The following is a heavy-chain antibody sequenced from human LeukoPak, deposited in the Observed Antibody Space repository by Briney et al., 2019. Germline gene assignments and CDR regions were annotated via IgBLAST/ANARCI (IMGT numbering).Heavy chain of an antibody. Sequence: SEALSLTCAVSGGSISSSNWWSWVRQPPGKGLEWSGEIYHSGSTNYNPSLKSRVTISVDKSKNQFSLKLSSVTAADTAVYYCARPKVGATRGFDYWGQGTLVTVSS. CDR3: ARPKVGATRGFDY. D-gene: IGHD1-26*01. J-gene: IGHJ4*02. V-gene: IGHV4-4*02. CDR2: IYHSGST. CDR1: GGSISSSNW.